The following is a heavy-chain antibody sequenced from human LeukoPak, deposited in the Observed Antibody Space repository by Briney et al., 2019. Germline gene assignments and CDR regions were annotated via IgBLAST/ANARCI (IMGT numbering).Heavy chain of an antibody. J-gene: IGHJ4*02. V-gene: IGHV3-30*02. Sequence: GGSLRLSCAASGFTFSSYGMHWVRQAPGKGLEWVAFIRYDGSNKYYADSVKGRFTISRDNSKNTLYLQMNSLRAEDTAVYYCASQYVSGSYFDYWGQGTLVTVSS. CDR1: GFTFSSYG. CDR3: ASQYVSGSYFDY. CDR2: IRYDGSNK. D-gene: IGHD3-10*01.